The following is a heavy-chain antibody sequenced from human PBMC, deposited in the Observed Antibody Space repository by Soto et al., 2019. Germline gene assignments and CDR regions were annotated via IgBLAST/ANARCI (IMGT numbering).Heavy chain of an antibody. CDR1: GDSVSSNSAA. CDR2: TYYRSKWYN. J-gene: IGHJ6*03. Sequence: SQTLSLTCAISGDSVSSNSAAWNWIRQSPSRGLEWLGRTYYRSKWYNDYAVTVKSRITINPDTSKNQFSLQLNSVTPEDTAVYYCARVKKPPAGYYYYLDVWGKGTTVTVSS. CDR3: ARVKKPPAGYYYYLDV. V-gene: IGHV6-1*01.